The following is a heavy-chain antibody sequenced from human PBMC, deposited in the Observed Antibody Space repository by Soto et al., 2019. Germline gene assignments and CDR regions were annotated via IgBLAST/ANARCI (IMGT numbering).Heavy chain of an antibody. CDR2: IIPIFGTA. Sequence: ASVKVSCKASGGTFSSYAISWVRQAPGQGLEWMGGIIPIFGTANYAQKFQGRVTITADESTSTAYMELSSLRSEDTAVYYCARGPRKTASSGRGYLYYYYGMDVWGQGTTVTVSS. J-gene: IGHJ6*02. CDR1: GGTFSSYA. CDR3: ARGPRKTASSGRGYLYYYYGMDV. D-gene: IGHD5-18*01. V-gene: IGHV1-69*13.